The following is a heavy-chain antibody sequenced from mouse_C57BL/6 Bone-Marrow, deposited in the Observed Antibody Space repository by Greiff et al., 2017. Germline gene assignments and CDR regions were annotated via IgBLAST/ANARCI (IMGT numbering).Heavy chain of an antibody. V-gene: IGHV1-64*01. D-gene: IGHD2-1*01. CDR2: IHPNSGST. CDR3: AFYYGNYRAMDY. Sequence: QVQLQQPGAELVKPGASVKLSCKASGYTFTSYWMHWVKQRPGQGLEWIGMIHPNSGSTNYNEKFKSKATLTVDKSSSTAYMQLSSLASEDSAVYYCAFYYGNYRAMDYWGQGTSVTVSS. CDR1: GYTFTSYW. J-gene: IGHJ4*01.